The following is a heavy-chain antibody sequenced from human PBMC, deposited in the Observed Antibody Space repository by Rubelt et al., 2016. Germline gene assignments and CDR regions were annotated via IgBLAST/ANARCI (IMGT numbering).Heavy chain of an antibody. CDR1: GFTLNNYW. CDR2: IKYDGSAT. Sequence: GFTLNNYWMHWVRQAPGKGLVWVSEIKYDGSATNYADSVKGRFTISRDNSRNTLYLQMNSLRAEDTAVYYCARSTMVRMTWGDLGFDPWGQGTLVTVSS. D-gene: IGHD3-10*01. J-gene: IGHJ5*01. CDR3: ARSTMVRMTWGDLGFDP. V-gene: IGHV3-74*01.